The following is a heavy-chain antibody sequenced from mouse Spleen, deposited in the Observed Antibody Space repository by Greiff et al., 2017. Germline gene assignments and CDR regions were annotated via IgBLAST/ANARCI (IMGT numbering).Heavy chain of an antibody. J-gene: IGHJ3*01. Sequence: QVQLQQPGAELVRPGTSVKLSCKASGYTFTSYWMHWVKQRPGQGLEWIGVIDPSDSYTNYNQKFKGKATLTVDTSSSTAYMQLSSLTSEDSAVYYCARGGYDYGGFAYWGQGTLVTVSA. CDR3: ARGGYDYGGFAY. D-gene: IGHD2-4*01. V-gene: IGHV1-59*01. CDR1: GYTFTSYW. CDR2: IDPSDSYT.